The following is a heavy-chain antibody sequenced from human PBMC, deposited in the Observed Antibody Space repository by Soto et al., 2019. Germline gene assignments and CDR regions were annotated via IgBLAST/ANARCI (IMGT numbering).Heavy chain of an antibody. CDR3: AKNRGWYRTEYYFDY. D-gene: IGHD6-19*01. CDR2: ISGSGDST. V-gene: IGHV3-23*01. J-gene: IGHJ4*02. Sequence: EVRLLESGGGLVQPGGSLRLSCAASGFTFSICAMSWVRQAPGKGLEWVSAISGSGDSTYYADSVKGRFTISRDNSKNPLYLQMNSLRAEDTAVYYCAKNRGWYRTEYYFDYWGQGTLVTVSS. CDR1: GFTFSICA.